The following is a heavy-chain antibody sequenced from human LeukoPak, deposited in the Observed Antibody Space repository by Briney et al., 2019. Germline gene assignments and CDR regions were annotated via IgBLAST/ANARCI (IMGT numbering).Heavy chain of an antibody. D-gene: IGHD3-3*01. CDR1: GFTFSSYS. Sequence: GGSLRLSCAASGFTFSSYSMNWVRQAPGKGLEWGAYISSSSSTIYYADSVKGRFTISTDNAKNSLYLQMNSLRDEATAVYYCARRLDFWSGYYDYWGQGTLVTVSS. J-gene: IGHJ4*02. CDR3: ARRLDFWSGYYDY. V-gene: IGHV3-48*02. CDR2: ISSSSSTI.